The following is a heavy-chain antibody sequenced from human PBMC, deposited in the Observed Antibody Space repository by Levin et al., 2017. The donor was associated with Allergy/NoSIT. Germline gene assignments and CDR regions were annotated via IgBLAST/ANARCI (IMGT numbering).Heavy chain of an antibody. V-gene: IGHV1-69*01. D-gene: IGHD2-2*01. CDR2: IIPIFGTA. CDR1: GGTFSSYA. CDR3: AVSRPYQLLSVEAAAGQLDY. Sequence: PGESLKISCQASGGTFSSYAISWVRQAPGQGLEWMGGIIPIFGTANYAQKFQGRVTITADESTSTAYMELSSLRSEDTAVYYCAVSRPYQLLSVEAAAGQLDYWGQGTLVTVSS. J-gene: IGHJ4*02.